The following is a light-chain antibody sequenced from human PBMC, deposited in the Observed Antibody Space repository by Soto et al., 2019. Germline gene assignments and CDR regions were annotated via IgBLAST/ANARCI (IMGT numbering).Light chain of an antibody. CDR2: EVS. CDR3: SSYTSSSALVV. Sequence: QSALTQPASVSGSPGQSITISCTGTSSDVGGYNYVSWYQQHPGKAPKLMIYEVSNRPSGVSNRFSCSKSGNTASLTISGLQAEDEADYDCSSYTSSSALVVFGGGTKVTVL. J-gene: IGLJ2*01. V-gene: IGLV2-14*01. CDR1: SSDVGGYNY.